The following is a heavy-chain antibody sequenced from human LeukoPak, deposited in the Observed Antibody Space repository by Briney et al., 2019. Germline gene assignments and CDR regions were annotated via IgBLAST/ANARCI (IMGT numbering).Heavy chain of an antibody. D-gene: IGHD3-10*01. CDR1: GFTFRSAW. J-gene: IGHJ4*02. CDR2: IKSKTDGGTT. CDR3: TTDQVVRGVTNDY. Sequence: GGSLGLSCVASGFTFRSAWMNWVRQAPGRGLEWVGRIKSKTDGGTTDYAAPVKGRFTISRDDSKTTLYLQMNSLQTEDTAVYYCTTDQVVRGVTNDYWGQGTLVTVSS. V-gene: IGHV3-15*01.